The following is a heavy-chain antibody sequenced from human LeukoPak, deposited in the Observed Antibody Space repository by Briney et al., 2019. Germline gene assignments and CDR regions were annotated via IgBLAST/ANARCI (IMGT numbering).Heavy chain of an antibody. CDR2: IYTSGST. V-gene: IGHV4-61*02. CDR1: GGSISSGSYY. J-gene: IGHJ4*02. D-gene: IGHD3-22*01. Sequence: PSETLSLTCTVSGGSISSGSYYWSWIRQPAGKGLEWIGRIYTSGSTNCNPSLKSRVTISVDTSKNQFSLKLSSVTAADTAVYYCAREVYDSSGYYLDYWGQGTLVTVSS. CDR3: AREVYDSSGYYLDY.